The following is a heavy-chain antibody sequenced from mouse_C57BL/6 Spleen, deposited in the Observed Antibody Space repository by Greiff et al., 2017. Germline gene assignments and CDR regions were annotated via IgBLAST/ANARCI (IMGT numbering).Heavy chain of an antibody. Sequence: EVMLVESEGGLVQPGSSMKLSCTASGFTFSDYYMAWVRQVPEKGLEWVANINYDGSSTYYLDSLKSRFIISIDNAKNILYLQMSSLKSEDTATYYCARNWDEDAMDYWGQATSVTVSS. J-gene: IGHJ4*01. CDR3: ARNWDEDAMDY. D-gene: IGHD4-1*01. CDR2: INYDGSST. V-gene: IGHV5-16*01. CDR1: GFTFSDYY.